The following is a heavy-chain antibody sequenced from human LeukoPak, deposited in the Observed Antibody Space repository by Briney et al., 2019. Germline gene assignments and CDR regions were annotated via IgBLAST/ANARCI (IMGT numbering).Heavy chain of an antibody. CDR1: GGSFSGYY. Sequence: SETLSLTCAVYGGSFSGYYWSWLRQPPGKGLEWIGEINHSGSTNYNPSLTSRVTISVDTSKNQFSLKLSSVTAADTAVYYCARSLSGYYPFDYWGQGTLVTVSS. V-gene: IGHV4-34*01. CDR2: INHSGST. D-gene: IGHD3-22*01. J-gene: IGHJ4*02. CDR3: ARSLSGYYPFDY.